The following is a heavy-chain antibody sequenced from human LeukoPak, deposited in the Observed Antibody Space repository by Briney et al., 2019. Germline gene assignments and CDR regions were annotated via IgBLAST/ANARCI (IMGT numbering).Heavy chain of an antibody. CDR1: GYTFTSYG. V-gene: IGHV1-18*01. Sequence: ASVKVSCKASGYTFTSYGISWVRQAPGQGLEWMGWISAYNGNTNYAQKLQGRVTMTTDTSTSTAYMELRSLRSDDTAVYYCAREGVYYYDSSGYFRRYYFDYWGQGTLVTVSS. CDR2: ISAYNGNT. CDR3: AREGVYYYDSSGYFRRYYFDY. D-gene: IGHD3-22*01. J-gene: IGHJ4*02.